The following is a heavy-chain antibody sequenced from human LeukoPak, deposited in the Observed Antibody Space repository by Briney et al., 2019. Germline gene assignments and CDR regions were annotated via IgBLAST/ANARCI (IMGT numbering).Heavy chain of an antibody. CDR1: GGSISSSSSY. V-gene: IGHV4-39*01. CDR3: ASLLNGGVAHWFDP. J-gene: IGHJ5*02. CDR2: IYYSGST. D-gene: IGHD7-27*01. Sequence: PSETLSLTCTVSGGSISSSSSYWGWFRQPPGKGLEWIGNIYYSGSTYYNPSLKSRVTISVDTSKNQFCLKLNSVTAADTAVYYCASLLNGGVAHWFDPWGQGTLVTVSS.